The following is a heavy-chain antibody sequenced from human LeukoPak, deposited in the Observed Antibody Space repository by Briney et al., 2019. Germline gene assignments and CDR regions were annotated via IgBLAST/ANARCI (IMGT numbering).Heavy chain of an antibody. D-gene: IGHD1-26*01. CDR1: GFTFSTYA. CDR3: ARGGRYYIY. J-gene: IGHJ4*02. CDR2: ISGSGDTT. V-gene: IGHV3-23*01. Sequence: GGSLRLSCAASGFTFSTYAMTWVRQAPGRGLEWVSGISGSGDTTYYADSVKGRFTISRDNSENTLYLQMNSLRVEDTAVYYCARGGRYYIYWGQGTLVTVSS.